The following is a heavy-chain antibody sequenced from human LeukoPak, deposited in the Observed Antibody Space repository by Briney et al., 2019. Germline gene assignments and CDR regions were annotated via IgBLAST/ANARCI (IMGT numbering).Heavy chain of an antibody. J-gene: IGHJ5*02. D-gene: IGHD3-22*01. CDR1: GGSFSGYY. CDR2: INHSGST. V-gene: IGHV4-34*01. CDR3: ARHYDSSGYYPGWFDP. Sequence: SETLSLTCAVYGGSFSGYYWSGIRQPPGKGLEWIGEINHSGSTNYNPSLKSRVTISVDTSKNQFSLKLSSVTAADTAVYYCARHYDSSGYYPGWFDPWGQGTLVTVSS.